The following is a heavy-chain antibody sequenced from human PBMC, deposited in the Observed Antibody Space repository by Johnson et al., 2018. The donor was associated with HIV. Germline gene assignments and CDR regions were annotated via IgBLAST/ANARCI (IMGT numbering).Heavy chain of an antibody. J-gene: IGHJ3*02. CDR2: ISWNSGSI. Sequence: EVQLVESVGGVVRPGGSMRLSCAASGFTFNDYGMSWVRQVPGKGLEWVSGISWNSGSIDYADSVKGRFTISRDNAKNSLYLQMNSLRGEDTALYYCAKAVQLLEWLSHPDAFDIWGQGTMVTVSA. D-gene: IGHD3-3*01. CDR1: GFTFNDYG. CDR3: AKAVQLLEWLSHPDAFDI. V-gene: IGHV3-20*04.